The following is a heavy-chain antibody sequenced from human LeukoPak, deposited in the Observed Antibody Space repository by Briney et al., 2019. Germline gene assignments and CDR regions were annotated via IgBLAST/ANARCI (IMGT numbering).Heavy chain of an antibody. CDR1: GYSISTGYS. Sequence: SETLSLTCTVSGYSISTGYSWGWIRQPPGKGLEWIGSIYHSGSTYYTPSLNIRVTISVDTSKNQFSLKLSSVTAADTAVYYCARAPAGYCSGGSCFLWGQGAMVTVSS. CDR3: ARAPAGYCSGGSCFL. CDR2: IYHSGST. V-gene: IGHV4-38-2*02. J-gene: IGHJ4*02. D-gene: IGHD2-15*01.